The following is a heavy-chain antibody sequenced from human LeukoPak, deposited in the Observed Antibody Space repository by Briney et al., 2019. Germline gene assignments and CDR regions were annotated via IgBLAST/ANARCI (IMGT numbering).Heavy chain of an antibody. J-gene: IGHJ5*02. CDR3: ARDRWGGRDWNYGNHNWFDP. CDR2: ISSSISTI. V-gene: IGHV3-48*01. CDR1: GFTFSSYS. Sequence: PSGGSLRLSCAASGFTFSSYSMNWVRQAPGKGLEWVSYISSSISTIYYADSVKGRFTISRDNAKNSLYLQMNSLRAEDTAVYYCARDRWGGRDWNYGNHNWFDPWGQGTLVTVSS. D-gene: IGHD1-7*01.